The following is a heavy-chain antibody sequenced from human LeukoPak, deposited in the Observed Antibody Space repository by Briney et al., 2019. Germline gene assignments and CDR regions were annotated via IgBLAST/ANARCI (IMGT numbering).Heavy chain of an antibody. CDR2: ISSSGSTI. J-gene: IGHJ4*02. Sequence: GGSLRLSRAASGFTFSDYHMSWIRQAPGKGLEWVSYISSSGSTIYYADSVKGRFTISRDNAKNSLYLQMNSLRAEDTAVYYCASGAIYRDRQGKDYWGQGTLVTVSS. CDR1: GFTFSDYH. D-gene: IGHD3-22*01. V-gene: IGHV3-11*01. CDR3: ASGAIYRDRQGKDY.